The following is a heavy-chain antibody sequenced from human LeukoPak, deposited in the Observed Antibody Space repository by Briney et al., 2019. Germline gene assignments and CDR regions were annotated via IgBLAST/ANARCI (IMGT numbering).Heavy chain of an antibody. CDR3: AADTSGYDPYYYFDY. CDR1: GFTFTSSA. Sequence: ASVKVSCKASGFTFTSSAMQWVRQARGQRLEWIGWIVVDSGNTNYAQKFQERVTITRDMSTSTAYMELSSLRSEDTAVYYCAADTSGYDPYYYFDYWGQGTLVTVSS. D-gene: IGHD5-12*01. V-gene: IGHV1-58*02. J-gene: IGHJ4*02. CDR2: IVVDSGNT.